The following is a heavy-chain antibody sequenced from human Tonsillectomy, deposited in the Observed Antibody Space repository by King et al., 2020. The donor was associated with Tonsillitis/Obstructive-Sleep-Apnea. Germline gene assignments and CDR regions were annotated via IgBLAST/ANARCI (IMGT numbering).Heavy chain of an antibody. V-gene: IGHV1-3*01. CDR1: GFTFTSNA. CDR3: ARDYYCFYHGGD. CDR2: INAGNGNT. J-gene: IGHJ6*03. Sequence: QLVQSGAEVKKPGASVKVSCRASGFTFTSNAIHWVRQAPGQRLEWMGWINAGNGNTKYSQKFQGRVTITRDTSANTAYMERSSLRSEDTAVYYCARDYYCFYHGGDGSKGTAST.